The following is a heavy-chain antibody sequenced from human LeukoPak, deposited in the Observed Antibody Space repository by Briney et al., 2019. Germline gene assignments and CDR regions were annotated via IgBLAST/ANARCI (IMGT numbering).Heavy chain of an antibody. CDR3: AVYDILTGYYTTPPLYYYYYGMDV. D-gene: IGHD3-9*01. J-gene: IGHJ6*04. V-gene: IGHV1-69*06. CDR2: IIPVFGTA. Sequence: SVKVSCKASGGTFSSYAISWVRQAPGQGLEWIGGIIPVFGTANYAQKFQGRVTITADKSTSTAYMELSSLRSEDTAVYYCAVYDILTGYYTTPPLYYYYYGMDVWGKGTTVTVSS. CDR1: GGTFSSYA.